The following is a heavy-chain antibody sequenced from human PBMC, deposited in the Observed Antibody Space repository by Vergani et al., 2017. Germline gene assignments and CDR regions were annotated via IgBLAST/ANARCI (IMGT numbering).Heavy chain of an antibody. CDR1: EYSFGKYW. CDR3: ARHPLSGGPPDLFDY. D-gene: IGHD3-16*02. J-gene: IGHJ4*02. Sequence: EVELVQSGPEMRKPGESLKISCKGSEYSFGKYWIGWVRQMPGKGLEWMGIIYPADSDTRYSPSFQGQVTISADKSISTAFLQWDSLKASDTALYYCARHPLSGGPPDLFDYWGQGTLVTVSS. V-gene: IGHV5-51*01. CDR2: IYPADSDT.